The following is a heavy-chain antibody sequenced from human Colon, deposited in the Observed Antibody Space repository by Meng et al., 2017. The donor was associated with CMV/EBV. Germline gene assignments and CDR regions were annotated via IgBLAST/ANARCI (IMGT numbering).Heavy chain of an antibody. D-gene: IGHD6-6*01. V-gene: IGHV3-23*01. CDR2: ISGSGGST. Sequence: GGSLRLSCAASGFTFNIYGMSWVRQAPGKGLEWVSAISGSGGSTYYADSVKGRFTISRDNSKNTLYLQMNSLRAEDTAAYYCARDAGSSTSMDYWGQGTLVTVSS. CDR3: ARDAGSSTSMDY. CDR1: GFTFNIYG. J-gene: IGHJ4*02.